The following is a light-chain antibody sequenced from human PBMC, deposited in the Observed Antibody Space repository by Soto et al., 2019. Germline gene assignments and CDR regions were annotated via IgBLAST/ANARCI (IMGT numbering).Light chain of an antibody. Sequence: QAVLTQPPSASGTPGQRVTISCSGSSSNIGSNTVSWYKQLPGTAPKLLIYSTNQRPSGVPDRFSGSKSGTSASLAISGLQSEDEADYYCAAWDDSLNGWVFGGGTKLTVL. CDR1: SSNIGSNT. J-gene: IGLJ3*02. V-gene: IGLV1-44*01. CDR3: AAWDDSLNGWV. CDR2: STN.